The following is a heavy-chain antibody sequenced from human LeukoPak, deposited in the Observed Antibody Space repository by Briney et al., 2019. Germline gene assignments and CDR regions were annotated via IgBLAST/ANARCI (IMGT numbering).Heavy chain of an antibody. CDR1: GGTFSSYA. D-gene: IGHD5-12*01. CDR2: IIPIFGTA. Sequence: ASVKVSCKASGGTFSSYAISWVRQAPGQGLEWMGGIIPIFGTANYAQKFQGRVTITADESTSTAYMELSSLRSEDTAVYYCAMSNGLRVFDYWGQGTLVTVSS. J-gene: IGHJ4*02. V-gene: IGHV1-69*13. CDR3: AMSNGLRVFDY.